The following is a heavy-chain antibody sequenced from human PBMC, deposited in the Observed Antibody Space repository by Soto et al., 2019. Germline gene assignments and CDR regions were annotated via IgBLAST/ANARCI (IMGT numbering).Heavy chain of an antibody. J-gene: IGHJ4*02. V-gene: IGHV4-31*03. CDR3: ARDNLVGGYGDYVDY. D-gene: IGHD4-17*01. CDR2: IYYSGST. CDR1: GGSISSGGXX. Sequence: QVQLQESGPGLVKPSQTLSLTCTVSGGSISSGGXXXXXXXXXXXKGLEWIGYIYYSGSTYYNPSLKSRVTISVDTSKNQFSLKLSSVTAADTAVYYCARDNLVGGYGDYVDYWGQGTLVTVSS.